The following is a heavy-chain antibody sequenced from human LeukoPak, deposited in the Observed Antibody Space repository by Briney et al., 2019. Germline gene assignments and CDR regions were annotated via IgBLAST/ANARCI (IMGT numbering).Heavy chain of an antibody. CDR2: IFPIFGTA. CDR1: GGTFSSYA. J-gene: IGHJ4*02. D-gene: IGHD6-19*01. Sequence: SVKVSCKASGGTFSSYAISWVRQAPGQGLEWMGGIFPIFGTANYAQKFQGRVTITADKSTSTAYMELSSLRSEDTAVYYCAKDRHPGYSSGWYFDYWGQGTLVTVSS. V-gene: IGHV1-69*06. CDR3: AKDRHPGYSSGWYFDY.